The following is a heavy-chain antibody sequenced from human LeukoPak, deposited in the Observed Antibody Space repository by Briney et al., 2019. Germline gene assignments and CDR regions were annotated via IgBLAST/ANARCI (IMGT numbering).Heavy chain of an antibody. CDR2: VKSKADDGTT. D-gene: IGHD3-10*01. V-gene: IGHV3-15*01. Sequence: GGSLTLSCEPSGLSFTNTWMSWARQAPGKGLEWVGRVKSKADDGTTDYAAPVQGRFTISRDDSKNTLSLQMNSLKTEDTAVYYCATEGGSGSYYGDDAFDMWGQGTMVTVSS. J-gene: IGHJ3*02. CDR3: ATEGGSGSYYGDDAFDM. CDR1: GLSFTNTW.